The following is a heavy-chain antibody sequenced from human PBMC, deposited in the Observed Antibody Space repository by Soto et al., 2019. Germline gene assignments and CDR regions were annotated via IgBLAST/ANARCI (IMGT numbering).Heavy chain of an antibody. D-gene: IGHD3-22*01. CDR1: GDSISSGVHY. J-gene: IGHJ5*02. Sequence: SETLSLTCTVSGDSISSGVHYWSWIRQHTGKGLEWIGYIYYSGTNYYNPSHKRRVTISVDTYENQFSLKMYSVTAAEEAVYYCSRAPDYYSSSSYMFDPWGQGTLVTVSS. CDR3: SRAPDYYSSSSYMFDP. CDR2: IYYSGTN. V-gene: IGHV4-31*03.